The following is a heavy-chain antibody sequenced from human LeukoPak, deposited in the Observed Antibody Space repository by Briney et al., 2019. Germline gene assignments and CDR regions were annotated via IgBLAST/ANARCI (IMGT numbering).Heavy chain of an antibody. V-gene: IGHV3-11*06. Sequence: PGGSLRLSCAASGFTFSDYYMSWIRQAPGEGLEWVSYISSSSSYTNYADSVKGRFTISRDNAKNSLYLQMNSLRAEDTAVYYCARVGLYGGGDAFDIWGQGTMVTVSS. CDR2: ISSSSSYT. CDR1: GFTFSDYY. D-gene: IGHD4-17*01. CDR3: ARVGLYGGGDAFDI. J-gene: IGHJ3*02.